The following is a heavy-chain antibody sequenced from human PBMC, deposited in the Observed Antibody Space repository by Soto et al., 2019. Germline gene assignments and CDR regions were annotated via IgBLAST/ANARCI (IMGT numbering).Heavy chain of an antibody. D-gene: IGHD3-22*01. J-gene: IGHJ4*02. CDR3: ARSQYYDSSGYYFALGY. CDR1: GYTFTSYY. Sequence: QVQLVQSGAEVKKPGASVKVSCKASGYTFTSYYMHWVRQAPGQGLEWMGIINPSGGSTSYAQKFHGRVTMTRDTSTSTVYMELSRLRSEDTAVYYCARSQYYDSSGYYFALGYWGQVTLVTVAS. V-gene: IGHV1-46*01. CDR2: INPSGGST.